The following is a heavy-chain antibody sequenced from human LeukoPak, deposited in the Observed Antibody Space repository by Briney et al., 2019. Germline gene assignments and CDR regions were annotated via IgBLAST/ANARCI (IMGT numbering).Heavy chain of an antibody. J-gene: IGHJ4*02. V-gene: IGHV3-48*04. CDR1: GFTFSSYG. CDR2: ISSSGSTI. Sequence: GGSLRLSCAASGFTFSSYGMHWVRQAPGKGLEWVSYISSSGSTIYYADSVKGRFTISRDNAKNSLYLQMNSLRAEDTAVYYCARDLSYYYDSSGYTIDYWGQGTLVTVSS. D-gene: IGHD3-22*01. CDR3: ARDLSYYYDSSGYTIDY.